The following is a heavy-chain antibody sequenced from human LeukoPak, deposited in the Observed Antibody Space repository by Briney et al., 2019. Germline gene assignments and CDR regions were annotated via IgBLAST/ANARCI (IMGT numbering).Heavy chain of an antibody. CDR1: GGSISSYY. D-gene: IGHD1-14*01. CDR2: IYYSGST. J-gene: IGHJ4*02. CDR3: ARVFPSSGY. Sequence: PSETLSLTSTVSGGSISSYYWSWIRQPPRTGLEWIGYIYYSGSTNYNPSLKSRVTISVDTSKNQFSLKLSSVTAADTAVYYCARVFPSSGYWGQGTLVTVSS. V-gene: IGHV4-59*01.